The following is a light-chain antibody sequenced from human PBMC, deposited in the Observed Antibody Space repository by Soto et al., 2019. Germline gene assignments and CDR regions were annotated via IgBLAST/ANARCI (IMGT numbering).Light chain of an antibody. V-gene: IGLV2-14*03. Sequence: QSALTQPASVSGSPGQSITISCTGTSSDVGGYNYVSWYQQHPGKAPKLMIYDVSNWPSGVSNRFSGSRSDNTASLTISGLQAEDEAHYYCSSYTGSTTLVIFGGGTKLTVL. CDR2: DVS. CDR1: SSDVGGYNY. CDR3: SSYTGSTTLVI. J-gene: IGLJ2*01.